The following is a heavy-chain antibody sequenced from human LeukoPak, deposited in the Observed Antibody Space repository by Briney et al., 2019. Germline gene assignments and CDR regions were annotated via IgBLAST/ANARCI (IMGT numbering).Heavy chain of an antibody. CDR3: ARAYCGGDCYGAGYYYMDV. J-gene: IGHJ6*03. CDR2: INPIFGTA. Sequence: SVKVSCKASRGTFSRYAISWVRPAPGQGLEWMGRINPIFGTANYAQKLQGRVTNITDHTTSTAYMELSSLRSEDTAVYYCARAYCGGDCYGAGYYYMDVWGKGTTVTVSS. CDR1: RGTFSRYA. D-gene: IGHD2-21*02. V-gene: IGHV1-69*05.